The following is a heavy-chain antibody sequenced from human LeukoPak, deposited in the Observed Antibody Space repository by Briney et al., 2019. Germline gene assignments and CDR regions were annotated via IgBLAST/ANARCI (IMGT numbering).Heavy chain of an antibody. CDR1: GFTMTTYA. V-gene: IGHV3-23*01. D-gene: IGHD1-1*01. J-gene: IGHJ4*02. CDR2: IGGGGTE. CDR3: ARAQRALDY. Sequence: PGGSLRLSCAASGFTMTTYAVNLVRQAPGEGLELVSGIGGGGTEYYADSVKGRFIISSDSSQNLVHLQMNSLTVEDTAVYYCARAQRALDYWGQGTLVTVSS.